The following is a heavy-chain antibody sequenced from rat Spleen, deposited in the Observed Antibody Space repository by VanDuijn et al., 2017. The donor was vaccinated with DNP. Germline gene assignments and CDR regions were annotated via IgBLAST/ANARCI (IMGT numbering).Heavy chain of an antibody. CDR1: GYSITSNYK. CDR2: INNAGNT. V-gene: IGHV3-3*01. Sequence: EVQLQESGPGLVKPSQSLSLTCSVTGYSITSNYKWSWIRQFPGNKLDWMGYINNAGNTNYNPSLKSRFSITRDTSKNQFFLQVNSVGTEDTATYYCAIQLGVFDYWGQGVMVTVSS. J-gene: IGHJ2*01. D-gene: IGHD5-1*01. CDR3: AIQLGVFDY.